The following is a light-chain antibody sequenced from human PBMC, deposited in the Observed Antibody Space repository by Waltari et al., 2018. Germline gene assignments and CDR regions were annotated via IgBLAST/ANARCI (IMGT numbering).Light chain of an antibody. CDR3: QSYGRDWV. V-gene: IGLV1-40*01. CDR2: GNN. CDR1: SPNIGHGAA. Sequence: QSVLTQPPSVAGPPGPRVTIPCTVRSPNIGHGAAVHWYQQRPGTAPKLLIYGNNNRPSGVPDRFSGAKSGTSASLAITGLQTGGEAYYYCQSYGRDWVFGGGTKLTVL. J-gene: IGLJ3*02.